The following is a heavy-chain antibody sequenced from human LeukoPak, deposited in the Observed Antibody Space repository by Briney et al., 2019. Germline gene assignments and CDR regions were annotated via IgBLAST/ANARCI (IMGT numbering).Heavy chain of an antibody. J-gene: IGHJ2*01. CDR1: GGSISSYY. D-gene: IGHD6-13*01. CDR3: ARGEPRIARPGAPPFDL. Sequence: PSETVSLTCTVSGGSISSYYWQWIRQPPGNRLEWIGYVYYSGSTDYNPSLKSRVTISVDTSKNQFSLKLTSVTAADTAVYYCARGEPRIARPGAPPFDLWGRGTLVTVSS. CDR2: VYYSGST. V-gene: IGHV4-59*01.